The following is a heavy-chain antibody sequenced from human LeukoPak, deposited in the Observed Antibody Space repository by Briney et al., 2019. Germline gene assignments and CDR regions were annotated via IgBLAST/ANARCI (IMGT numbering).Heavy chain of an antibody. CDR2: ISGRGGST. CDR1: GFTFSSYA. Sequence: PGGSLRLSCAASGFTFSSYAMSWVRQAPGPGLEWVSAISGRGGSTYYVDPVTGRFTISTDNSKKTLYLQMHSLRAEDTAASYCAKAFTRPAGTTAPAPWGQGTLVTVSS. J-gene: IGHJ5*02. V-gene: IGHV3-23*01. D-gene: IGHD1-7*01. CDR3: AKAFTRPAGTTAPAP.